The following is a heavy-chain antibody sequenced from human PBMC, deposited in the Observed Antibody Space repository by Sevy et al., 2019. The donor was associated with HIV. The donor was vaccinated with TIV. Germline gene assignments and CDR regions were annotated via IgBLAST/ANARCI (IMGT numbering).Heavy chain of an antibody. Sequence: GGSLRLSCAASGFTFSSYAMSWVRQAPGKGLEWVSAISGSGGSTYYADSVKGRFTISRDNSKNTLYLQMNSLRADDTAVYYCARDWYYYDSSGYYYYPYFDYWGQGTLVTVSS. J-gene: IGHJ4*02. CDR3: ARDWYYYDSSGYYYYPYFDY. D-gene: IGHD3-22*01. CDR1: GFTFSSYA. V-gene: IGHV3-23*01. CDR2: ISGSGGST.